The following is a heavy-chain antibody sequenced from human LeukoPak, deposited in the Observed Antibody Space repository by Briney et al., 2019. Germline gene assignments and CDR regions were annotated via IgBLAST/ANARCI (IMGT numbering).Heavy chain of an antibody. D-gene: IGHD6-6*01. V-gene: IGHV1-2*02. Sequence: ASVKVSCEASGYTFTGYYMHWVRRAPGQGLEWMGWINPNSGGTNYAQKFQGRVTMTRDTSISTAYMELSRLRSDDTAVYYCARRTYSSSPADWFDPWGQGTLVTVSS. CDR2: INPNSGGT. J-gene: IGHJ5*02. CDR1: GYTFTGYY. CDR3: ARRTYSSSPADWFDP.